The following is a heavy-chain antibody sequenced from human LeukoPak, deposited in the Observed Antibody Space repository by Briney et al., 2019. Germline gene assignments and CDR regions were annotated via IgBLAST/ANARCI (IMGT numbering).Heavy chain of an antibody. CDR3: ARDFALCGGDCHDDAFDI. D-gene: IGHD2-21*01. J-gene: IGHJ3*02. Sequence: SQTLSLTCTVSGGSISSGSYYWSWIRQPPGKGLEWIGYIYHSGSTYYNPSLKSRVTISVDTSKNQFSLKLSSVTAADTAVYYCARDFALCGGDCHDDAFDIWGQGTMVTVSS. CDR1: GGSISSGSYY. CDR2: IYHSGST. V-gene: IGHV4-30-2*01.